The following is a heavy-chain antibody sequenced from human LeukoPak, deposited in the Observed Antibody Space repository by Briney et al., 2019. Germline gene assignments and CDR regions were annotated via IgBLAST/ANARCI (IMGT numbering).Heavy chain of an antibody. CDR3: AKERDYMGWFDP. Sequence: PGGSLRPSCAASGFTFSSYGMHWVRQAPGKGLEWVAFIRYDGSNKYYADSVKGRFTISRDNSKNTLYLQMNSLRAEDTAVYYCAKERDYMGWFDPWGQGTLVTVSS. D-gene: IGHD3-10*01. CDR2: IRYDGSNK. J-gene: IGHJ5*02. CDR1: GFTFSSYG. V-gene: IGHV3-30*02.